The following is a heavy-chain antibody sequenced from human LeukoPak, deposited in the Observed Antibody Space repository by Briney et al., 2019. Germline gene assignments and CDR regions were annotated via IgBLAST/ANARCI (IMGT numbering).Heavy chain of an antibody. CDR1: GYFFNNYW. V-gene: IGHV5-51*01. J-gene: IGHJ4*02. CDR3: ARSYCSDPICFGLDY. CDR2: IYPGDSDT. D-gene: IGHD2-15*01. Sequence: GESLKISCKGSGYFFNNYWVGWVRQMPGKGLEWMGIIYPGDSDTRYSPSFQGQVTISADKSINTAYLQWSSLKASDTATYYCARSYCSDPICFGLDYWGQGTLVTVSS.